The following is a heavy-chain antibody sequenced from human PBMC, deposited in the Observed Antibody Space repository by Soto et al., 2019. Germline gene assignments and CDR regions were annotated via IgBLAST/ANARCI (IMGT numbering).Heavy chain of an antibody. CDR3: ARAKSRRKFWSGYYIPYYYFGMDV. CDR1: GYTFTGYY. Sequence: ASVNVSCKASGYTFTGYYMHWVRQAPGQGLEWMGWINPNSGGTNYAQKFQGWVTMTRDTSISTAYMERSRLRSDDTAVYYCARAKSRRKFWSGYYIPYYYFGMDVWGQGTTVTVCS. V-gene: IGHV1-2*04. J-gene: IGHJ6*02. D-gene: IGHD3-3*01. CDR2: INPNSGGT.